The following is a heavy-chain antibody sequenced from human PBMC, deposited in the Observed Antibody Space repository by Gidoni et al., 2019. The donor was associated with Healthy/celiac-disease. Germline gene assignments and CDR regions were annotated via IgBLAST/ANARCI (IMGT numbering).Heavy chain of an antibody. CDR2: VYPSGST. Sequence: QVQLQESGPGLVKPSQTLSLTCTVSGGSISSGSYYWSWIRQPAGKGLEWIGRVYPSGSTNYNPSLKSRVTISVDTSKNQFSLKLSSVTAADTAVYYCARGPIVVVPAAIWGMDVWGQGTTVTVSS. CDR1: GGSISSGSYY. D-gene: IGHD2-2*01. CDR3: ARGPIVVVPAAIWGMDV. J-gene: IGHJ6*02. V-gene: IGHV4-61*02.